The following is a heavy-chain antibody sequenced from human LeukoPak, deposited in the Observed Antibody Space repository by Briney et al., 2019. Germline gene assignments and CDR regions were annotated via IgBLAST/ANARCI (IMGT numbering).Heavy chain of an antibody. Sequence: SETLSLTCTVSGGSISSYYWNWIRQPPGKGLEWIGYIYYSGSTNYNSSLKSRVTISVDTSKNQFSLKLNSVTAADTAVYYCARAKGGTARAYDAFDIWGQGTMVTVSS. V-gene: IGHV4-59*01. D-gene: IGHD1-26*01. CDR1: GGSISSYY. CDR2: IYYSGST. CDR3: ARAKGGTARAYDAFDI. J-gene: IGHJ3*02.